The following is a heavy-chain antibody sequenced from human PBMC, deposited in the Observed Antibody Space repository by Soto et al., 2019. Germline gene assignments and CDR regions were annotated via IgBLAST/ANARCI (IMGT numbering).Heavy chain of an antibody. V-gene: IGHV3-30*18. CDR2: ISYDGSNK. J-gene: IGHJ6*02. CDR3: AKDGRSAAADYYYYGMDV. D-gene: IGHD6-25*01. Sequence: GGSLRLSCAASGFTFSSYGMHWVRQAPDKGLEWVAVISYDGSNKYYADSVKGRFTISRDNSKNTLYLQMNSLRAEDTAVYYCAKDGRSAAADYYYYGMDVWGQGTTVTVSS. CDR1: GFTFSSYG.